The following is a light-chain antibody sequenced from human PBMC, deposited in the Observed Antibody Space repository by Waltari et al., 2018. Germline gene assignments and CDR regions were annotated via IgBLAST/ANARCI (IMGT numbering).Light chain of an antibody. V-gene: IGLV4-60*03. J-gene: IGLJ2*01. Sequence: QPVLTQSSSASASVGSSVRLTCTLSRGHSNFIIAWHQQQPGKAPGYLMKLEVTGKFNKGRGLPDGFSGSGAGAARYLSISNLQSEEEADYYCETWDRNTRVFGGGTKLTVL. CDR3: ETWDRNTRV. CDR2: LEVTGKF. CDR1: RGHSNFI.